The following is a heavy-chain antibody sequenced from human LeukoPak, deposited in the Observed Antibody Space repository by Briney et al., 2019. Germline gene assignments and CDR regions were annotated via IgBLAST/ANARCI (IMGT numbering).Heavy chain of an antibody. D-gene: IGHD3-3*01. CDR1: GGSFSGYY. Sequence: PSETLSLTCAVYGGSFSGYYWSWFRQHPGKGLEWIGEINHSGSTNYNPSLKSRVTISVDTSKNQFSLKLSSVTAADTAVYYCARTTTEGEKDFWSGLLDYYYYYYMDVWGKGTTVTVSS. V-gene: IGHV4-34*01. J-gene: IGHJ6*03. CDR3: ARTTTEGEKDFWSGLLDYYYYYYMDV. CDR2: INHSGST.